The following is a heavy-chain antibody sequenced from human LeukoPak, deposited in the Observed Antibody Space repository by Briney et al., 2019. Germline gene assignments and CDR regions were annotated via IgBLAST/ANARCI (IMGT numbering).Heavy chain of an antibody. CDR2: VYYRGST. J-gene: IGHJ6*02. CDR3: ARDMTRAVPIPGTYYYAYAMDV. D-gene: IGHD6-13*01. V-gene: IGHV4-59*01. Sequence: PSETLSLTCTVSGGSISSYFWNWIRQSPGKGLEWVGCVYYRGSTNYNPSLKSRVTISVDTSKNQFSLELSSVTAADTAVYYCARDMTRAVPIPGTYYYAYAMDVWGQGTTVTVSS. CDR1: GGSISSYF.